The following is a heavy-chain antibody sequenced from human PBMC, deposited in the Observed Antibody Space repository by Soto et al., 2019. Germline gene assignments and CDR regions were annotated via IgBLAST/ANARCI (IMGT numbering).Heavy chain of an antibody. CDR3: AIYMGSSSAPHDYGMDV. V-gene: IGHV1-2*04. J-gene: IGHJ6*02. Sequence: ASVKVSCKASGYTFTGYYMHWVRQAPGQGLEWMGWINPNSGGTNYAQKFQGWVTMTRDTSISTAYMELSRLRSDDTAVYYCAIYMGSSSAPHDYGMDVWGQATTVTVS. CDR2: INPNSGGT. D-gene: IGHD6-6*01. CDR1: GYTFTGYY.